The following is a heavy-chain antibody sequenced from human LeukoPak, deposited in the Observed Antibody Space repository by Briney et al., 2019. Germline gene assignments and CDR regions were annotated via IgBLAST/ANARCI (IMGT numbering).Heavy chain of an antibody. CDR2: IWHDGKNK. V-gene: IGHV3-33*01. D-gene: IGHD2-15*01. J-gene: IGHJ4*02. CDR3: ARDRGSNDPIDY. CDR1: GFTFSSYG. Sequence: GGSLRLSCAASGFTFSSYGMHWVRQAPGKGLEWVAVIWHDGKNKYCADSVKGRFTISRDNSKNTLYLQMNSLRAEDTAVYHCARDRGSNDPIDYWGQGTLVTVSS.